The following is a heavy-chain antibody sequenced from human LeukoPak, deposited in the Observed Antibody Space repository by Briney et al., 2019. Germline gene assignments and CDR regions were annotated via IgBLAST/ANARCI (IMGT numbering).Heavy chain of an antibody. V-gene: IGHV4-59*01. CDR1: GGSISSYY. J-gene: IGHJ4*02. CDR3: ARGSGYSYGYEVDY. D-gene: IGHD5-18*01. CDR2: IYYSGGT. Sequence: SETLSLTCTVSGGSISSYYWSWIRQPPGKGLEWIGYIYYSGGTNYNPSLKSRVTISVDTSKNQFSLKLSSVTAADTAVYYCARGSGYSYGYEVDYWGQGTLVTVSS.